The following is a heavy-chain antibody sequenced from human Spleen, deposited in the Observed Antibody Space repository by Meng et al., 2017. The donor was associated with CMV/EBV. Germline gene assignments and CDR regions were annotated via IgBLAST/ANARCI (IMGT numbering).Heavy chain of an antibody. D-gene: IGHD6-13*01. V-gene: IGHV3-23*01. CDR2: ITASGGST. CDR3: AKAFSASWYREYYDD. CDR1: EFTFSNFA. Sequence: GESLKISCAASEFTFSNFAMSWVRQAPGRGLAWVSAITASGGSTYYADSVKGRFTVSRDNSNNTLYLQMNRLRAEDAAVYFCAKAFSASWYREYYDDWGQGTLVTVSS. J-gene: IGHJ4*02.